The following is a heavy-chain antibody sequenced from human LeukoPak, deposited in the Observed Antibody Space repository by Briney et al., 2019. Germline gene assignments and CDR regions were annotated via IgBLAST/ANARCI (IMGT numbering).Heavy chain of an antibody. D-gene: IGHD3-22*01. CDR1: GFTFSSYA. CDR2: ISYDGSNK. CDR3: ARGVRSRGYYYPGYFDY. V-gene: IGHV3-30*01. J-gene: IGHJ4*02. Sequence: PGGSLRLSCAASGFTFSSYAMHWVRQAPGKGLEWVAVISYDGSNKYYADSVKGRFTISRDNSKNTLYLQMNSLRAEDTAVYYCARGVRSRGYYYPGYFDYWGQGTLVTVSS.